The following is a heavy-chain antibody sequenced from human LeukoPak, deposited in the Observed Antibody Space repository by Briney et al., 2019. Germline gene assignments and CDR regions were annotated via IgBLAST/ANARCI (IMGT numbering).Heavy chain of an antibody. J-gene: IGHJ3*02. CDR3: AGTYGSGRNAFDI. CDR1: GYTFTDYN. V-gene: IGHV1-2*02. CDR2: INPNSGGT. D-gene: IGHD3-10*01. Sequence: GASVKVSCKTSGYTFTDYNMHWVRQAPGQGLEWMGWINPNSGGTNYAQKFQGRVTMTRDTSISTAYMELSRLRSDDTAVYYCAGTYGSGRNAFDIWGQGTMVTVSS.